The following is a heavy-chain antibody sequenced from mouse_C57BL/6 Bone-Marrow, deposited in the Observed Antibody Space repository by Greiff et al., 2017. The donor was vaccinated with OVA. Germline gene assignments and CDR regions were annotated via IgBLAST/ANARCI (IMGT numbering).Heavy chain of an antibody. D-gene: IGHD2-1*01. V-gene: IGHV1-4*01. Sequence: QVQLQQSGAELARPGASVKMSCEASGYTFTSYTMHWVKQRPGQGLEWIGYINPSSGYTKYNQKFKDKATLTADKSSSTAYMQLSSLTSEDSAVYYCAREDGNWLAYWGQGTLVTVSA. CDR2: INPSSGYT. J-gene: IGHJ3*01. CDR1: GYTFTSYT. CDR3: AREDGNWLAY.